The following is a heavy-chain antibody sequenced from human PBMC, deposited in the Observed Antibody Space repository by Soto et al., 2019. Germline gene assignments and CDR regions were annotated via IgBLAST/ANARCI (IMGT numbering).Heavy chain of an antibody. CDR3: ARVALYCSGGSCYPANGFDWLDP. J-gene: IGHJ5*02. Sequence: ASVKVSCKASGYTFTSYAMHWVRQAPGQRLEWMGWINAGNGNTKYSQKFQGRVTITRDTSASTAYMELSSLRSEDTAVYYCARVALYCSGGSCYPANGFDWLDPWGQGTLVTVSS. D-gene: IGHD2-15*01. CDR1: GYTFTSYA. CDR2: INAGNGNT. V-gene: IGHV1-3*01.